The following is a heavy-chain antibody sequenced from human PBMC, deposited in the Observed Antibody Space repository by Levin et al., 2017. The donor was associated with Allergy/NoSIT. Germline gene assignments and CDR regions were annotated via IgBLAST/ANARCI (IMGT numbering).Heavy chain of an antibody. CDR1: GYTFTSYY. J-gene: IGHJ4*02. V-gene: IGHV1-46*01. Sequence: PLASVKVSCKASGYTFTSYYLHWLRQVPGQGLEWIGMRNPTDGATNYAQKFQGRVMLTTDTSTRTVYMELSSLSSEDTAVYYCAREPTPLCYFDYWGQGTQVTVSS. D-gene: IGHD3-10*01. CDR3: AREPTPLCYFDY. CDR2: RNPTDGAT.